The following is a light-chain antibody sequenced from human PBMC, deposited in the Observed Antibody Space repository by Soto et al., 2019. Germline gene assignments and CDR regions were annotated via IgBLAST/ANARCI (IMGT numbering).Light chain of an antibody. CDR2: TES. J-gene: IGKJ5*01. CDR1: QSVSRNY. V-gene: IGKV3-20*01. CDR3: QKYSRAPIT. Sequence: EFVLTQSPGTLSLSPGEGATLSCRASQSVSRNYLAWYQQKTGQAPRILIYTESRRATGIPDRLSGSGSGTDFTLTISRLEPEDSAVYYCQKYSRAPITFGQGTRLEIK.